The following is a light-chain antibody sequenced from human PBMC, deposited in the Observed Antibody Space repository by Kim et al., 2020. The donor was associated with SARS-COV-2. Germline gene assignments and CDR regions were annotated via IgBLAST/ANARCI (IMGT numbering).Light chain of an antibody. J-gene: IGKJ1*01. V-gene: IGKV1-39*01. CDR1: QDINRY. CDR2: TAS. Sequence: DIQMTQSPSSLSASVGDRVTITCRASQDINRYLNWYQQKPGKAPKLLIYTASSLQSGVPSRFTGSESETDFTLTISSLQPEDFATYYCQQSYSAPRTFGQGTKVDIK. CDR3: QQSYSAPRT.